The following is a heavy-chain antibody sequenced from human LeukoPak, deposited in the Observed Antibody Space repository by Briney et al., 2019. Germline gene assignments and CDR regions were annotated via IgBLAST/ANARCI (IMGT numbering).Heavy chain of an antibody. D-gene: IGHD3-22*01. CDR1: GFTFDDYG. Sequence: GSLRLSCAASGFTFDDYGMSWVRQAPGKGLEWVSSVYWNGGSTGYADSVKGRFTISRDNAKNSLYLKMSSLRVEDTALYYCARGGSMIVFDYWGQGALVTVSS. CDR2: VYWNGGST. V-gene: IGHV3-20*04. J-gene: IGHJ4*02. CDR3: ARGGSMIVFDY.